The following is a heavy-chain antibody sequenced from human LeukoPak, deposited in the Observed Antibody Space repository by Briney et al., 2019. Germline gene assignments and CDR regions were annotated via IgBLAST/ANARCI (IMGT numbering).Heavy chain of an antibody. D-gene: IGHD3-22*01. Sequence: ASVKVSCKASGYTFTGYYMHWVRQAPGQGLEWMGWINPNSGGTNYAQKFQGRVTMTRDTSISTAYMELSRLRSDDTAVYYCARDRGGYYYESSGYYYVGFDAFDIWGQGTMVTVSS. CDR3: ARDRGGYYYESSGYYYVGFDAFDI. V-gene: IGHV1-2*02. CDR1: GYTFTGYY. J-gene: IGHJ3*02. CDR2: INPNSGGT.